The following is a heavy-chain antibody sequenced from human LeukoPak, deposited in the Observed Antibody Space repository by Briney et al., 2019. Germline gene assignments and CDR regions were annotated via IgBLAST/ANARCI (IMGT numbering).Heavy chain of an antibody. D-gene: IGHD3-3*01. CDR3: ARVGYDFWSGYYDDAFDI. V-gene: IGHV3-21*01. CDR1: GYTFSSYS. Sequence: GGSLRLSCAASGYTFSSYSINWVRQAPGKGLEWVSSISVRSNYIYYADSVRGRFTISRDNAKNSLYLQMNSLRAEDTAVYCCARVGYDFWSGYYDDAFDIWGQGTMVTVSS. J-gene: IGHJ3*02. CDR2: ISVRSNYI.